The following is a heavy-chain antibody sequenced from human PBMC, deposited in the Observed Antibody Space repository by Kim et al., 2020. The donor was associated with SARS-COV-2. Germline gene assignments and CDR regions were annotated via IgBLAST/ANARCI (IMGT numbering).Heavy chain of an antibody. CDR2: IYHSGST. D-gene: IGHD4-17*01. CDR1: GGSISSGGYS. CDR3: ARGGGDHGPPNAAFDI. Sequence: SETLSLTCAVSGGSISSGGYSWSWIRQPPGKGLEWIGYIYHSGSTYYNPSLKSRVPIAVDRSKNQFSLKLSSVTAADTAVYYFARGGGDHGPPNAAFDIWGKGTMVTVSS. V-gene: IGHV4-30-2*01. J-gene: IGHJ3*02.